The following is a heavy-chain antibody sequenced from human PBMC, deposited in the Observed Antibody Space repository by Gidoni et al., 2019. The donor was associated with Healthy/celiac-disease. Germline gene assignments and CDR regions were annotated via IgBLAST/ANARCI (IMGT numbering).Heavy chain of an antibody. CDR1: GGSISSSSYY. CDR2: IYYSGST. D-gene: IGHD3-22*01. V-gene: IGHV4-39*01. Sequence: QLQLQESGPGLVKPSETLSLTCTVSGGSISSSSYYWGWISQPPGKGLEWIGSIYYSGSTYYNPSLKSRVTISVDTSKNQFSLKLSSVTAADTAVYYCARQKSYYYDSSGHGAFDIWGQGTMVTVSS. CDR3: ARQKSYYYDSSGHGAFDI. J-gene: IGHJ3*02.